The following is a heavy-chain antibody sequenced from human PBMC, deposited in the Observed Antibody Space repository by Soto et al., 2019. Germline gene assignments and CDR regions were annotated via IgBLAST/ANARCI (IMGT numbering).Heavy chain of an antibody. CDR2: IYYSGST. CDR1: GGSISSSNSY. D-gene: IGHD4-17*01. CDR3: ARRNAVTTVTALDY. Sequence: QLQLQESGPGLVKPSETLSLTCTVSGGSISSSNSYWSWIRQPPGKGLEWIGNIYYSGSTYYNPSLKSRVTISVDTSKNPFSLKLSSVTAADTAVYYCARRNAVTTVTALDYWGQGTLVTVSS. J-gene: IGHJ4*02. V-gene: IGHV4-39*01.